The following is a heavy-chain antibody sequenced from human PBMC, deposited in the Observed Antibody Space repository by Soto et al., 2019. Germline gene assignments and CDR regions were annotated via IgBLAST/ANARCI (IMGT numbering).Heavy chain of an antibody. CDR3: ARDRDYGAGWVDY. D-gene: IGHD4-17*01. CDR1: GFTVSSNY. Sequence: EVQLVESGGGLVQPGGSLRLSCAASGFTVSSNYMSWVRQAPGKGLEWVSVIYSGGSTYYADSVKGRFTISRDNSKNTLYLEMNSLRAEDTAVYYCARDRDYGAGWVDYWGQGTLVTVSS. J-gene: IGHJ4*02. V-gene: IGHV3-66*01. CDR2: IYSGGST.